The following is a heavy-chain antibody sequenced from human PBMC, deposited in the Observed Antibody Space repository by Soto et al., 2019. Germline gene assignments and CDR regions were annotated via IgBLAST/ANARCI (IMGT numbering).Heavy chain of an antibody. CDR1: GYSFTSYW. CDR3: ARVWAVAGKGHFDY. V-gene: IGHV5-51*01. CDR2: IYPGDSDT. D-gene: IGHD3-10*01. Sequence: GESLKISCKGSGYSFTSYWSGWVRQMPGKGQEWMGIIYPGDSDTRYSPSFQGQVTISADKSISTAYLQWSSLEASDTAMYYCARVWAVAGKGHFDYWGQGTLVTVSS. J-gene: IGHJ4*02.